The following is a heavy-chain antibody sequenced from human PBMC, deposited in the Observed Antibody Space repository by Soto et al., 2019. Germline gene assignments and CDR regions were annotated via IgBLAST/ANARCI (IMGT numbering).Heavy chain of an antibody. Sequence: GGSLRLSCAASGLTFSSYGMHWVRQAPGKGLEWVALISYDGSNEYYADSVRGRFAISRDNSKHTLYLRMNRLRTEDTAVYFCAKDLRSMSGSGSPFDYWGQGTLVTVSS. CDR3: AKDLRSMSGSGSPFDY. D-gene: IGHD6-19*01. J-gene: IGHJ4*02. V-gene: IGHV3-30*18. CDR1: GLTFSSYG. CDR2: ISYDGSNE.